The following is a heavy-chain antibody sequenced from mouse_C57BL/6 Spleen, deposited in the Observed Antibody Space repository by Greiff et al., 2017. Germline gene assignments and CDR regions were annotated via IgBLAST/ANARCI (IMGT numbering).Heavy chain of an antibody. V-gene: IGHV1-18*01. D-gene: IGHD2-3*01. CDR3: ARRGGIYDGYYDYFDY. CDR2: INPNNGGT. Sequence: VQLQQSGPELVKPGASVKIPCKASGYTFTDYNMDWVKQSHGKSLAWIGDINPNNGGTIYNQKFKGKATLTVDKSSSTAYMELRSLTSEDTAVYYRARRGGIYDGYYDYFDYGGQGTTLTVSS. J-gene: IGHJ2*01. CDR1: GYTFTDYN.